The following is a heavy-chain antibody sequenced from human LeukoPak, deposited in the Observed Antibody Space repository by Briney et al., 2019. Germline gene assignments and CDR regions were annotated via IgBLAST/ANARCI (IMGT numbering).Heavy chain of an antibody. D-gene: IGHD6-13*01. J-gene: IGHJ5*02. V-gene: IGHV4-59*01. CDR1: GGSISNYY. CDR3: ARVGIADSSSWYVWFDP. Sequence: SETLSLTCTLSGGSISNYYWSWIRQPPGKGLEWIGNIFYSGSTNYNPSLKSRVTISVDTSKNQFSLKLSSVTAADTAVYYCARVGIADSSSWYVWFDPWGQGTLVTVSS. CDR2: IFYSGST.